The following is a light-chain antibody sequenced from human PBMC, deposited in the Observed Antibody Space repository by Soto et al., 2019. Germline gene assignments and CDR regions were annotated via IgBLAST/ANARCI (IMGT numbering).Light chain of an antibody. V-gene: IGKV1-12*01. CDR2: ATP. CDR1: QAIRAW. Sequence: DFQMTQSPSSVSASVGDRVTITCRASQAIRAWLAWYQQKPGKAPNLLIYATPSLQTGVPSRFSGGGSGTEFTLTISNLQPEDFATYYCQQASISQLTFGGGTKVEIK. J-gene: IGKJ4*01. CDR3: QQASISQLT.